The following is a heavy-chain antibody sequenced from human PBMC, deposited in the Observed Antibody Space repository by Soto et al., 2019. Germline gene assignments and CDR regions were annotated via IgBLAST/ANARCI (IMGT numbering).Heavy chain of an antibody. V-gene: IGHV3-23*01. Sequence: GGSLRLSCGASGFPFNTHGMAWVRQAPGKGLEWVSGISGGGDRTQYADGVKGRFTISRDNSKNTVDLQMTSLRAEDTATYYCAKTATYDYVWGDYRYFFDHWGQGTVVTVSS. CDR1: GFPFNTHG. CDR3: AKTATYDYVWGDYRYFFDH. J-gene: IGHJ4*02. D-gene: IGHD3-16*02. CDR2: ISGGGDRT.